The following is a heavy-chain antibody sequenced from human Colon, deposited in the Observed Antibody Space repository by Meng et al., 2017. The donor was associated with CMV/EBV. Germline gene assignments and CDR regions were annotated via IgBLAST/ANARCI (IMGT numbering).Heavy chain of an antibody. CDR3: ARDDNLYGFV. D-gene: IGHD2-2*02. CDR1: GFTFDDYG. V-gene: IGHV3-20*04. Sequence: GESLKISCAASGFTFDDYGMSWVRQAPGKGLEWVSGINWNGGSTGYADSVKGRFTISRDNAKNSLNLQMNSLRAEDTALYYCARDDNLYGFVWGQGTLVTVSS. J-gene: IGHJ4*02. CDR2: INWNGGST.